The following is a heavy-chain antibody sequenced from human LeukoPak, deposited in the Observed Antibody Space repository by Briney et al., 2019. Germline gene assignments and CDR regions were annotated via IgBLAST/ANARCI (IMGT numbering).Heavy chain of an antibody. J-gene: IGHJ4*02. V-gene: IGHV1-2*02. CDR3: AREPGGNDDEDLDY. Sequence: ASVKVSCKASGYTFTGYYMHWVRQAPGQGLEWMGWINPNSGGTNYAQKFQGRVTMTRDTSISTAYMELSRVRSEDTAVYYCAREPGGNDDEDLDYWGQGTLVTVSS. CDR2: INPNSGGT. CDR1: GYTFTGYY. D-gene: IGHD1-1*01.